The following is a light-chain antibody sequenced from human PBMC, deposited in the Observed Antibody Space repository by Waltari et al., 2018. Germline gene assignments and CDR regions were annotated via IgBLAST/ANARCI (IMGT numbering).Light chain of an antibody. Sequence: QSALTQPAPVSGSPGQSITIPCHGTSSDVGSYKLASWYQQYPGKAPKLMIYEVSKRPSGVSNRFSGSKSGDTASLTISGLQAEDEADYYCCSYAGFSFWVFGGGTKVTVL. CDR1: SSDVGSYKL. J-gene: IGLJ3*02. CDR2: EVS. V-gene: IGLV2-23*02. CDR3: CSYAGFSFWV.